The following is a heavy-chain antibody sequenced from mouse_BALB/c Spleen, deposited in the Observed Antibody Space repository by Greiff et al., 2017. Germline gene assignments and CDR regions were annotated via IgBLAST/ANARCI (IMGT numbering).Heavy chain of an antibody. D-gene: IGHD1-1*01. CDR3: ARGGGSSPAWFAY. J-gene: IGHJ3*01. CDR1: GYTFTSYW. V-gene: IGHV1-87*01. CDR2: IYPGDGDT. Sequence: VQLQQSGAELARPGASVKLSCKASGYTFTSYWMQWVKQRPGQGLEWIGAIYPGDGDTRYTQKFKGKATLTADKSSSTAYMQLSSLASEDSAVYYGARGGGSSPAWFAYWGQGTLVTVSA.